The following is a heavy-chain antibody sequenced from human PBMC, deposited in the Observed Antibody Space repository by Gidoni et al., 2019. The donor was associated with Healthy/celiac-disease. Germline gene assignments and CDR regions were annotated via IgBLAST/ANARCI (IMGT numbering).Heavy chain of an antibody. Sequence: QVQLVQSGAEVTKPGSSVKVSCKASGGTFSSYAISWVRQAPGQGLEWMGGIIPIFGTANYAQKFQGRVTITADESTSTAYMELSSLRSEDTAVYYCARGYTKQQLVERLGAFDIWGQGTMVTVSS. CDR3: ARGYTKQQLVERLGAFDI. D-gene: IGHD6-13*01. CDR2: IIPIFGTA. V-gene: IGHV1-69*01. J-gene: IGHJ3*02. CDR1: GGTFSSYA.